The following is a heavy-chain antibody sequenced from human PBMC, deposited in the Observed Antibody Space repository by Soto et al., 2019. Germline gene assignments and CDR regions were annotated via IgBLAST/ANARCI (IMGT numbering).Heavy chain of an antibody. CDR3: ARDRATIAAAAIFDC. CDR1: GGSISTSTW. V-gene: IGHV4-4*02. D-gene: IGHD6-13*01. Sequence: QVQLQESGPGLVKPSGTLSLTCAVSGGSISTSTWWSWVRQPPGQGLEWIGEVYRTGSTTYNTALEGRLTISVDKSKYQFSLKLTSVTAADTAVYYCARDRATIAAAAIFDCWGQGTLVTGSS. J-gene: IGHJ4*02. CDR2: VYRTGST.